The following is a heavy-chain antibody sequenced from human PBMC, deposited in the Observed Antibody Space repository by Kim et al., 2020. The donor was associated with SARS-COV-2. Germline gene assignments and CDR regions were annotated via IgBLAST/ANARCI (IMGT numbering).Heavy chain of an antibody. Sequence: ASVKVSCKVSGYTLTELSMHWVRQAPGKGLEWMGGFDPEDGETIYAQKFQGRVTMTEDTSTDTAYMELSSLRSEDTAVYYCATDRGEMATIEGAFDIWGQGTMVTVSS. D-gene: IGHD5-12*01. V-gene: IGHV1-24*01. CDR3: ATDRGEMATIEGAFDI. J-gene: IGHJ3*02. CDR2: FDPEDGET. CDR1: GYTLTELS.